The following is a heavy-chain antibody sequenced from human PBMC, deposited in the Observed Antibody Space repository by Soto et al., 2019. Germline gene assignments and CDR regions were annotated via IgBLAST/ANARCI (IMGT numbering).Heavy chain of an antibody. CDR3: ARDQLLSHWFDP. Sequence: PSETLSLTCTVSGGSISSGGYYWSWIRQHPGKGLEWIGYIYYSGGTYYNPSLKSRVTISVDTSKNQFSLKLSSVTAADTAVYYCARDQLLSHWFDPWGQGTLVTVSS. CDR1: GGSISSGGYY. J-gene: IGHJ5*02. CDR2: IYYSGGT. D-gene: IGHD2-2*01. V-gene: IGHV4-31*03.